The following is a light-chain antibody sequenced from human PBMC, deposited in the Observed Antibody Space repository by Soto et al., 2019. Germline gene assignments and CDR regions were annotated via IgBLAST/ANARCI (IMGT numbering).Light chain of an antibody. CDR2: EVS. Sequence: QSALTQPASVSGSPEQSITISCTGTSSDVGGYNYVSWYQQHPGKAPKLMIYEVSNRPSGVSNRFSGSKSGNTASLTISGLQAEDEADYYCSSYTSSSIPYVFGTGTKLTVL. J-gene: IGLJ1*01. CDR1: SSDVGGYNY. CDR3: SSYTSSSIPYV. V-gene: IGLV2-14*01.